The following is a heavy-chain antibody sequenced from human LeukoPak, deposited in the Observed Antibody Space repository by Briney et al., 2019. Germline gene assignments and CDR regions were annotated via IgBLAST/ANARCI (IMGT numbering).Heavy chain of an antibody. Sequence: ASVKVSCKASGYTFTSYAMNWVRQAPGQGLEWMGWINPNSGGTNYAQKFQGRVTMTRDTSISTAYMELSRLRSDDTAVYYCARAKSSWLLPVDYWGLGTLVTVSS. D-gene: IGHD6-13*01. J-gene: IGHJ4*02. CDR1: GYTFTSYA. CDR2: INPNSGGT. CDR3: ARAKSSWLLPVDY. V-gene: IGHV1-2*02.